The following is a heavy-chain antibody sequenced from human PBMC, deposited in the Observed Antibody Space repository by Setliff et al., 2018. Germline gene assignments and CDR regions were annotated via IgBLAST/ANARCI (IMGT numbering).Heavy chain of an antibody. CDR1: GYTFTTYA. V-gene: IGHV7-4-1*02. Sequence: ASVKVSCKASGYTFTTYAINWVRQAPGQGPEWMGWINTNTGEPTYAQDFTGRFVFSSDTSVSTTYLQISSLKAEDTAVYYCARDLGYCSRTSCHGDWFDPWGQGTLVTVSS. J-gene: IGHJ5*02. D-gene: IGHD2-2*01. CDR3: ARDLGYCSRTSCHGDWFDP. CDR2: INTNTGEP.